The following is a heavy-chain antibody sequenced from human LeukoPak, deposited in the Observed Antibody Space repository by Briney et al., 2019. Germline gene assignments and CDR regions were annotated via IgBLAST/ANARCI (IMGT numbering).Heavy chain of an antibody. CDR3: AGGRFGDLFDY. D-gene: IGHD3-10*01. CDR1: GGSISSGGYS. CDR2: ICHSGST. J-gene: IGHJ4*02. Sequence: PSQTLSLTCAVSGGSISSGGYSWSWIRQPPGKGLEWIGYICHSGSTHYNPSLKSRVTISVDRSKNQFSLKLSSVTAADTAVYYCAGGRFGDLFDYWGQGTLVTVSS. V-gene: IGHV4-30-2*01.